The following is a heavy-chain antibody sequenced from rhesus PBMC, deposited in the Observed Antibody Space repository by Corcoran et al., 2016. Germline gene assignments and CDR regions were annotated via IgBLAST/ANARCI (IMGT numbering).Heavy chain of an antibody. Sequence: QVQLQESGPGLVKPSETLSLTCAVSGGPISSSIGWSWIRQTPGKGLEWSGGIYSNSKSTNYNPSLKSRVTISKDTSKNQFSLKLSSVTAADTAVYYCARIIAAAGTFDYWGQGVLVTVSS. V-gene: IGHV4S18*01. CDR1: GGPISSSIG. J-gene: IGHJ4*01. CDR2: IYSNSKST. CDR3: ARIIAAAGTFDY. D-gene: IGHD6-31*01.